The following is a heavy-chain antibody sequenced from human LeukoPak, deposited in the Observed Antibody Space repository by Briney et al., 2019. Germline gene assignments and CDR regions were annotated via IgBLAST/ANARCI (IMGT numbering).Heavy chain of an antibody. CDR3: AHKEYYALGSLGDSFDY. V-gene: IGHV2-5*02. D-gene: IGHD3-10*01. J-gene: IGHJ4*02. Sequence: ESGPTLVKPTQTLTLTCTFSVFSLSTSGVGVGWIRQPPGKALEWLAVIYWDDDKRHSPSLKSRLTITKDTSRNQVVLTMPNMDPVDTATYYCAHKEYYALGSLGDSFDYWGQGTLVTVSS. CDR1: VFSLSTSGVG. CDR2: IYWDDDK.